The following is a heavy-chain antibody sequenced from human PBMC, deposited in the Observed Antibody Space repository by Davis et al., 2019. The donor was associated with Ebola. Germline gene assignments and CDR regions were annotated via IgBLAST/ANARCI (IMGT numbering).Heavy chain of an antibody. J-gene: IGHJ4*02. CDR3: ARQAEGFDY. CDR2: IIHSGNT. Sequence: PGGSLRLSCGVYGASFSNYYWTWIRQPPGKGLEWIGEIIHSGNTNYNPSLKSRVTISVDKSRNQFSLRLTSVTAADTAVYYCARQAEGFDYWGQGTLVTVSS. CDR1: GASFSNYY. V-gene: IGHV4-34*12.